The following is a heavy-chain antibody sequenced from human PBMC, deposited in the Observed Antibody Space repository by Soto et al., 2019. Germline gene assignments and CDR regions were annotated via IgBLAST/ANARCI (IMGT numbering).Heavy chain of an antibody. CDR2: INHSGST. J-gene: IGHJ4*02. D-gene: IGHD6-19*01. Sequence: SETLSLTCAVYGGSFSGYYWSWIRQPPGKGLEWIGEINHSGSTNYNPSLKSRVTISVDTSKNQFSLKLTSVTAADTAVYYCARVMNRGWLVHSLGWDYWGQGTLVTVSS. V-gene: IGHV4-34*01. CDR3: ARVMNRGWLVHSLGWDY. CDR1: GGSFSGYY.